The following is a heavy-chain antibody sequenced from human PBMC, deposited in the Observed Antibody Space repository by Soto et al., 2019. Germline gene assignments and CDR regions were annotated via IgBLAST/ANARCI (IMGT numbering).Heavy chain of an antibody. CDR3: ATGQWLEHDAFDI. J-gene: IGHJ3*02. D-gene: IGHD6-19*01. Sequence: QVQLQESGPGLVTPSGTLSLTCAVSGGSISSINWWRWVRQPPGKVLEWIGEIYHSGSTNYNPSLKSRVTISVDKSKNQFSLKLSSVTAADTAVYYCATGQWLEHDAFDIWGQGTMITVSS. CDR1: GGSISSINW. CDR2: IYHSGST. V-gene: IGHV4-4*02.